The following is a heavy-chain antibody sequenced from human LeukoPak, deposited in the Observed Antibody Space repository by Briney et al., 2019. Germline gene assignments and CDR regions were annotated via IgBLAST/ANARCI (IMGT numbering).Heavy chain of an antibody. D-gene: IGHD3-10*01. J-gene: IGHJ5*02. CDR1: GGSISSYY. V-gene: IGHV4-59*01. CDR2: IYYSGST. Sequence: SETLSLTCTVSGGSISSYYWSWIRQPPGKGLEWIGYIYYSGSTNYNSSLKSRVTISVDTSKNQFSLKLSAVTAADTAVYYCARGGSTSYREFLYNWFDPWGQGTLVTVSS. CDR3: ARGGSTSYREFLYNWFDP.